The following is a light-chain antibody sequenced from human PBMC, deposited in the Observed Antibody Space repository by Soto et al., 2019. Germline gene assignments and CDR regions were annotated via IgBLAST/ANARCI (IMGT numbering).Light chain of an antibody. J-gene: IGKJ1*01. Sequence: DIQMTQSPSSLSASVGDRVTITCRASQSPSRFLNWYQQKSGKAPKLLIYAASSLETGVPSRFSGSGSGTDFTLTISSLQPEDFASYYCQQYNSYSTFGQGTKVDIK. V-gene: IGKV1-5*01. CDR2: AAS. CDR3: QQYNSYST. CDR1: QSPSRF.